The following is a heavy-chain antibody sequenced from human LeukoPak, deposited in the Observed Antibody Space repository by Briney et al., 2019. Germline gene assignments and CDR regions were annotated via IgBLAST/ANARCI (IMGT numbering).Heavy chain of an antibody. V-gene: IGHV3-7*03. J-gene: IGHJ6*02. CDR2: INHNGNVN. Sequence: GGCLRLSCTAAGVTFSISTLSWVRQAPWKGLGWVASINHNGNVNYYVDSVKGRFTISRDNAKNSLYLQMSNLRAEDTAVYFCARGGGLDVWGQGATVTVSS. D-gene: IGHD3-16*01. CDR3: ARGGGLDV. CDR1: GVTFSIST.